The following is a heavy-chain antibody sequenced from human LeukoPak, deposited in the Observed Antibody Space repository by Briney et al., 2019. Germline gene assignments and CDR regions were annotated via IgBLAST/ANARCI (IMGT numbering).Heavy chain of an antibody. J-gene: IGHJ6*04. CDR3: ARDRYGSGSYVGYYYGMDV. V-gene: IGHV5-51*01. CDR1: GYSFTSYW. D-gene: IGHD3-10*01. CDR2: IYPGDSDT. Sequence: GESLKISCKGSGYSFTSYWIGWVRQMPGKGLEWMGIIYPGDSDTRYSPSFQGQVTSSADKSISTAYLQWSSLKASDTAMYYCARDRYGSGSYVGYYYGMDVWGKGTTVTVSS.